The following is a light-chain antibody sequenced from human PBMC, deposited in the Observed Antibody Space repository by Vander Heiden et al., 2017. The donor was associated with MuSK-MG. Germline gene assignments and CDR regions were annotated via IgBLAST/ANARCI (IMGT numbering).Light chain of an antibody. CDR2: DVS. J-gene: IGLJ2*01. Sequence: QSALTQPASVSGSPGQSITISCTGPSSDVGGYNYASWYQQHPGKAPKLMIYDVSNRPSGLSNRFSASKSGNTASLTISGHQAEDDADYYCSSYTSSSTVVFGGGTKLTVL. V-gene: IGLV2-14*03. CDR1: SSDVGGYNY. CDR3: SSYTSSSTVV.